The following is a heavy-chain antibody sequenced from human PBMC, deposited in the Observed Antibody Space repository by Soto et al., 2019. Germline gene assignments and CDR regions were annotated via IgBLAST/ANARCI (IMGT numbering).Heavy chain of an antibody. J-gene: IGHJ4*02. Sequence: SETMPLTCAVSGDSITSNSYFWAWIRQPPGKWLEWIGSIYYSGTTYYNPSLKSRVTISVDRSKNQFSLKLSSVTAADTAVYYCARRFSVDYFDYWGQGTLVTVSS. CDR2: IYYSGTT. V-gene: IGHV4-39*01. CDR3: ARRFSVDYFDY. CDR1: GDSITSNSYF.